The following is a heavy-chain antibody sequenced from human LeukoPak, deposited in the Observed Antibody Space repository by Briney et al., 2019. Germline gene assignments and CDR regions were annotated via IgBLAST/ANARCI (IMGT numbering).Heavy chain of an antibody. CDR2: FDPEDGET. CDR3: ATSPPSEVVTPGLYYYYYYMDV. V-gene: IGHV1-24*01. Sequence: PGGSLRLSCAASGFTFSSYAMSWVRQAPGKGLEWMGGFDPEDGETIYAQKFQGRVTMTEDTSTDTAYMELSSLRSEDTAVYYCATSPPSEVVTPGLYYYYYYMDVWGKGTTVTVSS. J-gene: IGHJ6*03. CDR1: GFTFSSYA. D-gene: IGHD4-23*01.